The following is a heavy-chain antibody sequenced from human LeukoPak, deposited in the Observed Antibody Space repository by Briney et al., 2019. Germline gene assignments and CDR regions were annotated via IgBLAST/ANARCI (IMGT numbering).Heavy chain of an antibody. CDR3: GRQVDTSMALPDY. Sequence: ASVKVSCKSSGYTFANYGISWVRQAPGLGLEWMGWISGYNGKTNYAQKFQGRVTMTTDTSTRIAFMELRSLRSDDTAVYYCGRQVDTSMALPDYWGQGTLVTVSS. CDR2: ISGYNGKT. V-gene: IGHV1-18*01. J-gene: IGHJ4*02. D-gene: IGHD5-18*01. CDR1: GYTFANYG.